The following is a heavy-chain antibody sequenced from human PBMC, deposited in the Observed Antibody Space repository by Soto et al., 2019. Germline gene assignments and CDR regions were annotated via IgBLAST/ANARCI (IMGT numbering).Heavy chain of an antibody. CDR3: AREGIAVALDY. Sequence: GESLKISCAASGFTFSSYWMHWVRQAPGKGLVWVSRINSDGSSTSYADSVKGRFTISRDNAKNTLYLQMNSLRAEDTAVYYCAREGIAVALDYWGQGTLVTVSS. J-gene: IGHJ4*02. CDR1: GFTFSSYW. CDR2: INSDGSST. D-gene: IGHD6-19*01. V-gene: IGHV3-74*01.